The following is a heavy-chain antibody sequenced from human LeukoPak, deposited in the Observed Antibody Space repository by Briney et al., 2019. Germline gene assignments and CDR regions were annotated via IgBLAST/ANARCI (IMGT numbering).Heavy chain of an antibody. D-gene: IGHD6-13*01. V-gene: IGHV4-39*07. CDR1: GFTFSSYG. CDR2: IYYSGST. J-gene: IGHJ4*02. Sequence: GSLRLSCAASGFTFSSYGMSWVRQAPGKGLEWIGSIYYSGSTYYNPSLKSRVTISVDTSKNQFSLKLSSVTAADTAVYYCARVVGSSWHIDYWGQGTLVTVSS. CDR3: ARVVGSSWHIDY.